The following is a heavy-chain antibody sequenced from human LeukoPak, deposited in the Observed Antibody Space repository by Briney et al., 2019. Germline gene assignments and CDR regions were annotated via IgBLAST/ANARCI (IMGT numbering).Heavy chain of an antibody. CDR3: ASVPAAILDY. D-gene: IGHD2-2*02. V-gene: IGHV3-21*01. J-gene: IGHJ4*02. Sequence: GGSLRLSCAASGFTFSSYSMNWVRQAPGKGLEWVSSISSSSSYIYYAGSVKGRFTISRDNAKNSLYLQMNSLRAEDTAVYYCASVPAAILDYWGQGTLVTVSS. CDR2: ISSSSSYI. CDR1: GFTFSSYS.